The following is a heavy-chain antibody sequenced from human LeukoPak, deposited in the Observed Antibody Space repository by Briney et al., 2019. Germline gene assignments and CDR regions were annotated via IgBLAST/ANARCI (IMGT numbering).Heavy chain of an antibody. CDR3: VKLTTDSSGYYPS. V-gene: IGHV4-31*03. CDR2: IYYSGST. D-gene: IGHD3-22*01. J-gene: IGHJ4*02. Sequence: PSETLSLTCTVSGGSISSGGYYWSWLRQHPGKGLEWIGYIYYSGSTYYNPSLKSRVTISVDTSKNQFSLKLSSVTAADTAVYYCVKLTTDSSGYYPSWGQGTLVTVSS. CDR1: GGSISSGGYY.